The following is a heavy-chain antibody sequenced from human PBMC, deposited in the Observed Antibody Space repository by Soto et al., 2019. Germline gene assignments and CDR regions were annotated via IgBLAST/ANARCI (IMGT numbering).Heavy chain of an antibody. D-gene: IGHD2-15*01. Sequence: EVQLLQSGGGLVQPGGSLRLSCAASGFTFSSYALSWVRQAPGKGLEWVSSISGGANNTYYAESVKGRFTISRDNAKSTLSLQMTSLRTEDTAIYYCAKDKKTAGVAAIVDYWGQGTLVTVSS. V-gene: IGHV3-23*01. J-gene: IGHJ4*02. CDR2: ISGGANNT. CDR3: AKDKKTAGVAAIVDY. CDR1: GFTFSSYA.